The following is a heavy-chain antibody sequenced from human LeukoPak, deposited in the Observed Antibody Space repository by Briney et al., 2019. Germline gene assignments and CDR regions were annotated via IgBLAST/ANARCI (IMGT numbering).Heavy chain of an antibody. Sequence: HPSETLSLTCTVSGDSISSYYWNWIRQPPGKGLEWIGYISYSGNTNYSPSLKSRVTISVDTSKNQFSLKLSSVTAADTAVYYCAAESERWLVRSWGQGTLVTVSS. CDR1: GDSISSYY. D-gene: IGHD6-19*01. V-gene: IGHV4-59*01. CDR2: ISYSGNT. CDR3: AAESERWLVRS. J-gene: IGHJ4*02.